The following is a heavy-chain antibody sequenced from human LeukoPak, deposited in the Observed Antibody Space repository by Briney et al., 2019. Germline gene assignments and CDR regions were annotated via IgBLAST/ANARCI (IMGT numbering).Heavy chain of an antibody. CDR2: IIPIFGTA. J-gene: IGHJ4*02. D-gene: IGHD3-3*01. V-gene: IGHV1-69*05. CDR1: GGTFSSYA. Sequence: GASVKVSCKASGGTFSSYAISWVRQAPGQGLEWMGGIIPIFGTANYAQKFQGRVTITTDESTSTAYMELSSLRSEDTAVYYCARGSEVGVLFDYWGQGTLVTVSS. CDR3: ARGSEVGVLFDY.